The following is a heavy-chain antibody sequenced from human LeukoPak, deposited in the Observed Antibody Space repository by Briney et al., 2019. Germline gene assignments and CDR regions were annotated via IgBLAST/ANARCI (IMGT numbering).Heavy chain of an antibody. CDR1: GFTFSSYA. CDR2: ISGSGGST. V-gene: IGHV3-23*01. D-gene: IGHD4-17*01. CDR3: AKDPYDDYGDYADFQH. Sequence: GGSLRLSCAVSGFTFSSYAMSWVRQAPGKGLEWVSAISGSGGSTYYADSVKGRFTISRDNSKNTLYLQMNSLRAEDTAVYYCAKDPYDDYGDYADFQHWGQGTLVTVSS. J-gene: IGHJ1*01.